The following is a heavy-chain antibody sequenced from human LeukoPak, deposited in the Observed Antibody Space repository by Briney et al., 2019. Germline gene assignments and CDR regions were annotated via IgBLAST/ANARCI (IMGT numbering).Heavy chain of an antibody. CDR3: ARDEVTVASSPSYWFFTL. Sequence: GGSLRLSCAASGFTFSSYTMNWVRQAPGKGLEWVSSISGSSTSIFSADSMKGRFTISRDNAKNSLYLQINSLRAEDTAIYYCARDEVTVASSPSYWFFTLWGRGTLVAVSS. D-gene: IGHD2-15*01. J-gene: IGHJ2*01. CDR2: ISGSSTSI. CDR1: GFTFSSYT. V-gene: IGHV3-21*06.